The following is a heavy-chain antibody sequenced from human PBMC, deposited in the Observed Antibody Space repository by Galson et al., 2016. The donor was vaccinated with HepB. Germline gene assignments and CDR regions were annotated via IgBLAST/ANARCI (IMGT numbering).Heavy chain of an antibody. D-gene: IGHD1-1*01. V-gene: IGHV3-11*04. CDR1: GFTFSDYY. CDR3: ARAAGTGTEYYFDY. Sequence: SLRLSCAASGFTFSDYYIHWIRQAPGKGLDWVSCISSSGSTIYYADSVKGRFTISRDNAKNSLYLQMNSLRAEDTAVYYCARAAGTGTEYYFDYWGQGTLVTVSS. J-gene: IGHJ4*02. CDR2: ISSSGSTI.